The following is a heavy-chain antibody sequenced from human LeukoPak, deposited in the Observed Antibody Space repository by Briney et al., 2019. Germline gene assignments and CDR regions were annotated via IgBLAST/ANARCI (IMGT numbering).Heavy chain of an antibody. CDR1: GGSISSYY. V-gene: IGHV4-59*08. Sequence: SETLSLTCTVSGGSISSYYWSWIRQPPGKGLEWIGYIYYSGSTNYNPSLKSRVTISVDTPKNQFSLKLSSVTAADTAVYYCARRSYGHDAFDIWGQGTMVTVSS. CDR2: IYYSGST. D-gene: IGHD5-18*01. J-gene: IGHJ3*02. CDR3: ARRSYGHDAFDI.